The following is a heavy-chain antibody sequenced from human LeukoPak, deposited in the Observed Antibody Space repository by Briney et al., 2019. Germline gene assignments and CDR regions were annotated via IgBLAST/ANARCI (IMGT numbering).Heavy chain of an antibody. D-gene: IGHD1-26*01. J-gene: IGHJ4*02. CDR1: GGSFSGYY. CDR3: ARGPSEWELKRGRYFDY. V-gene: IGHV4-34*01. Sequence: SETLSLTCGVYGGSFSGYYWSWIRQPPGKGLEWIGEINDSGSTNYNPSLKSRVTISVDTSKNQFSLKLSSVTAADTAVYYCARGPSEWELKRGRYFDYWGQGTLVTVSS. CDR2: INDSGST.